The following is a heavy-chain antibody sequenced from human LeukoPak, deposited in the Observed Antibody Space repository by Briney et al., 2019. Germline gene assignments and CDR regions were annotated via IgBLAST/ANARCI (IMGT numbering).Heavy chain of an antibody. V-gene: IGHV4-59*01. CDR3: ATTRGYSTNDAFDI. J-gene: IGHJ3*02. D-gene: IGHD5-18*01. Sequence: PSETLSLTCSVSGASITTYYWNWLRQSPGKGLEWIGYMYHTGTSDYNPSLESRVTISLDTPNNKVSLTMTSVTAADTAVYYCATTRGYSTNDAFDIWGQGTRVTVSS. CDR2: MYHTGTS. CDR1: GASITTYY.